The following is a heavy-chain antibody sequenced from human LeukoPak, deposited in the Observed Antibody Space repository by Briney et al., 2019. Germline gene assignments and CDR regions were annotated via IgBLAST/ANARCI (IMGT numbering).Heavy chain of an antibody. CDR2: MNPKSGNT. CDR1: GYTFTNFD. V-gene: IGHV1-8*01. D-gene: IGHD3-3*02. CDR3: ATIFGVVTWTFAFDM. J-gene: IGHJ3*02. Sequence: VASVKVSCKASGYTFTNFDINWVRQAPGQGLEWMGWMNPKSGNTVYAQKFQGRVTITRNTSIDTAYMELSSLRSEDTAVYYCATIFGVVTWTFAFDMWGQGTMVTVSS.